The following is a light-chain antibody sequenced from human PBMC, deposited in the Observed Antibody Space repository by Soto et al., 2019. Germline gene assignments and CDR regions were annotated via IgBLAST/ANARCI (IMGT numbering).Light chain of an antibody. Sequence: EIVLTSSPGTLSLSPGERATLSCRASQSVSSSYLAWYQQKPGQAPRLLIYGASSRAAGIPDRFSGSGSGTDFTLTISRLEPEDFAVYYCQQHGSSPLTFGGGTKVDIK. V-gene: IGKV3-20*01. CDR2: GAS. J-gene: IGKJ4*01. CDR1: QSVSSSY. CDR3: QQHGSSPLT.